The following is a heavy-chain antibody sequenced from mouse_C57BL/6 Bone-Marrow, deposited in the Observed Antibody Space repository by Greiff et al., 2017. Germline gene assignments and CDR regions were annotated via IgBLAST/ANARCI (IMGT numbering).Heavy chain of an antibody. CDR1: GYTFTSYW. Sequence: VQLQQPGAELVMPGASVKLSCKASGYTFTSYWMHWVKQRPGQGLAWIGEIDPSDSYTNYNQKFKGKSTLTVDQSSSTAYMQLSSLTSEDSAVYYCARRGGYYAMDYWGQGTSVTVAS. CDR2: IDPSDSYT. V-gene: IGHV1-69*01. J-gene: IGHJ4*01. CDR3: ARRGGYYAMDY. D-gene: IGHD1-1*02.